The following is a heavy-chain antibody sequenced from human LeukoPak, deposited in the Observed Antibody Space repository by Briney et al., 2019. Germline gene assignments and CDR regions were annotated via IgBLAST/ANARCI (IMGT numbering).Heavy chain of an antibody. D-gene: IGHD6-6*01. Sequence: ASVKVSCKASGYTFTNYYIHWVRQAPGQGLEWMGIINPSGDITYYAQKFQGRVTMTSDTSTSTVYMELSSLRSDDTAVYYCARDRSLAPRPMPGRTMNWFDPWGQGTLVTVSS. CDR1: GYTFTNYY. J-gene: IGHJ5*02. V-gene: IGHV1-46*01. CDR2: INPSGDIT. CDR3: ARDRSLAPRPMPGRTMNWFDP.